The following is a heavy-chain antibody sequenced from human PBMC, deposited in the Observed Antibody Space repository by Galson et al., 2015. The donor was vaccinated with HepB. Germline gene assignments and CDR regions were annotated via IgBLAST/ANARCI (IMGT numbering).Heavy chain of an antibody. J-gene: IGHJ6*02. CDR1: GDSVFSNSAA. CDR3: ARDLEDLGYSSSWHVYYGMDV. Sequence: CAISGDSVFSNSAAWNWIRQSPSRGLEWLGRTYYRSKWYNDYAVSVKSRITINPDTSKNQFSLQLNSVTPEDTAVYYCARDLEDLGYSSSWHVYYGMDVWGQGTTVTVSS. V-gene: IGHV6-1*01. D-gene: IGHD6-13*01. CDR2: TYYRSKWYN.